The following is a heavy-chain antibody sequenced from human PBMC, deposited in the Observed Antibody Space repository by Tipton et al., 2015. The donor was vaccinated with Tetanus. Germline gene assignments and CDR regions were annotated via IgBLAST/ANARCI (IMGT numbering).Heavy chain of an antibody. CDR1: GYMFTGYY. D-gene: IGHD3-22*01. Sequence: QVQLVQSGAEVKKPGASVKVSCKASGYMFTGYYMNWVRQAPGQGLEWMGIISPESGGTNYAQKFQGRVTMTVDTSTSTVYMDLSRLTSEDTAVYYCARYDSSGVTFDYWSQGTLVTVSS. V-gene: IGHV1-46*01. J-gene: IGHJ4*02. CDR3: ARYDSSGVTFDY. CDR2: ISPESGGT.